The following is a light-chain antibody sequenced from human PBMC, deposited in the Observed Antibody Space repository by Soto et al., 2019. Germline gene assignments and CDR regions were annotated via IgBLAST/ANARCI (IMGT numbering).Light chain of an antibody. CDR2: LGS. J-gene: IGKJ1*01. CDR3: MQALQTPWT. CDR1: ESLLDSHGYNN. Sequence: DIVLTQSPLSLPVTPGEPASISCRSSESLLDSHGYNNVDCYLQKAGQSPQVLIYLGSNRAYGVSDRFSSIGSGTESTLKISRVEADDGGVYYCMQALQTPWTFGQGTKVEIK. V-gene: IGKV2-28*01.